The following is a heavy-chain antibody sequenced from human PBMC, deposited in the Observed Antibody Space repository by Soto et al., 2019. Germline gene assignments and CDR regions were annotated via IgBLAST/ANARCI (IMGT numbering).Heavy chain of an antibody. CDR2: INSDGSST. J-gene: IGHJ5*02. CDR3: ARATYYDFWSGYYPELNWFDP. D-gene: IGHD3-3*01. V-gene: IGHV3-74*01. Sequence: GGSLRLSCAASGFTFSSYWMHWVRQAPGKGLVWVSRINSDGSSTSYADSVKGRFTISRDNAKNTLYLQMNSLRAEGTAVYYCARATYYDFWSGYYPELNWFDPWGQGTLVTVSS. CDR1: GFTFSSYW.